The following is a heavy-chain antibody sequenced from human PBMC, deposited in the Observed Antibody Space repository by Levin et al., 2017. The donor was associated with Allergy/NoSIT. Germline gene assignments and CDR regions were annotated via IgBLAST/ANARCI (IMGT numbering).Heavy chain of an antibody. CDR3: ATGVREGYCSGGSCYSLLSSYFQH. D-gene: IGHD2-15*01. Sequence: LSLTCAASGFTFSRSGMHWVRQAPGKGLEWVAVISYDGSNEYHAKSVKGRFTISRDNSKDTLYLQMNSLRTDDTAVYYCATGVREGYCSGGSCYSLLSSYFQHWGQGTLVTVSS. CDR2: ISYDGSNE. J-gene: IGHJ1*01. CDR1: GFTFSRSG. V-gene: IGHV3-30*03.